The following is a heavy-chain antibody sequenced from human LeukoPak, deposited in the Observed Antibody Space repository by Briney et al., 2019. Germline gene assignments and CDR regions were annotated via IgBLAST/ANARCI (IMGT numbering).Heavy chain of an antibody. CDR3: ATPHLYYDFWPFDY. CDR2: ISYDGSNK. V-gene: IGHV3-30*04. J-gene: IGHJ4*02. D-gene: IGHD3-3*01. Sequence: GGSLRLSCAASGFTFSSYAMHWVRQAPGKGLEWVAVISYDGSNKYYADSVKGRFTISRDNSKNTLYLQMNSLRAEDTAVYYCATPHLYYDFWPFDYWGQGTLVTVSS. CDR1: GFTFSSYA.